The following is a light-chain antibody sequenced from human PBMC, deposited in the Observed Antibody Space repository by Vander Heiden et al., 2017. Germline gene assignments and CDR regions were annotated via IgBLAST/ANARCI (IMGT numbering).Light chain of an antibody. CDR1: QTVSTSY. Sequence: ELVFTQSPGALSSSPGERATLSCSASQTVSTSYLAWYQHKPGQAPKLLIYGASSRATGIPDRFSGSGSGTDFALTISRLEAEDLAVYYCQQYGSSPWTFGQGTKVEIK. J-gene: IGKJ1*01. CDR2: GAS. CDR3: QQYGSSPWT. V-gene: IGKV3-20*01.